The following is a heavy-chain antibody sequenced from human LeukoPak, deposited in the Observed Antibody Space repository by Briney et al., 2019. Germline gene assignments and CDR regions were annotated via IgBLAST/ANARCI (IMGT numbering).Heavy chain of an antibody. CDR3: ARDGYYDSSGYPFFRPTVPFDY. CDR1: GYTFTSYD. J-gene: IGHJ4*02. CDR2: MNPNSGNT. D-gene: IGHD3-22*01. V-gene: IGHV1-8*01. Sequence: ASVKVSCKASGYTFTSYDINWVRQATGQGLEWMGWMNPNSGNTGYAQKFQGRVTMTRNTSISTAYMELSSLRSEDTAVYYCARDGYYDSSGYPFFRPTVPFDYWGQGTLVTVSS.